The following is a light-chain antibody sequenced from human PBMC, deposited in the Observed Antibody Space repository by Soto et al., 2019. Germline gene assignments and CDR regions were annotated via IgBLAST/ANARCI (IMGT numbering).Light chain of an antibody. V-gene: IGLV2-14*01. CDR1: RSDVGAYNF. CDR2: EVD. J-gene: IGLJ1*01. CDR3: YSFTTSDTSV. Sequence: QSALTQPASVSGSPGQSISISCTGTRSDVGAYNFVSWYQQHPGKAPKVIIFEVDNRASEVSPRFSGSKSGNTASLTISGVQTEDEADYYWYSFTTSDTSVLVTGSKFTVL.